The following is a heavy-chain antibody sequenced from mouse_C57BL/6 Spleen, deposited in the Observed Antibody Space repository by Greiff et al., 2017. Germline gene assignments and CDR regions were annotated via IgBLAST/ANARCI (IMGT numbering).Heavy chain of an antibody. CDR1: GFTFSSYA. CDR2: ISDGGSYT. J-gene: IGHJ2*01. V-gene: IGHV5-4*01. Sequence: EVQRVESGGGLVKPGGSLKLSCAASGFTFSSYAMSWVRQTPEKRLEWVATISDGGSYTYYPDNVKGRFTISRDNAKNNPYLQMSHLKSEDTAMYYCARNGDYSNFDYWGQGTTLTVSS. D-gene: IGHD2-5*01. CDR3: ARNGDYSNFDY.